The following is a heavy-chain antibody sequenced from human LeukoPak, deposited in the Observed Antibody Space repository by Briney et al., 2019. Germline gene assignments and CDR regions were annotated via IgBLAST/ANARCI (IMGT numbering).Heavy chain of an antibody. V-gene: IGHV3-48*03. CDR2: ISTRGSTI. CDR3: AELGITMIGGV. J-gene: IGHJ6*04. D-gene: IGHD3-10*02. Sequence: GGSLRLSCAASKFTFSSYEMNWVRQAPGKGLEWVSYISTRGSTISYADSVKGRFTISRDNAKNSLYLQMNSLRAEDTAVYYCAELGITMIGGVWGKGTTVTISS. CDR1: KFTFSSYE.